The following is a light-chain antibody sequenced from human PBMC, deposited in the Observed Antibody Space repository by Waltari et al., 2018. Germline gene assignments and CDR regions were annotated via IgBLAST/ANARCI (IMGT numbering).Light chain of an antibody. J-gene: IGLJ1*01. V-gene: IGLV3-21*03. Sequence: SYDLTQPPSVSEAPGKKATITCGGDNIGSKTVHWYQQKAGQAPILVLYDDTDRPSGIPDRFSGSNSGNTATLTISRVEAVDEADYYCQVWDSNTDHAFFGTGTKVTVL. CDR1: NIGSKT. CDR2: DDT. CDR3: QVWDSNTDHAF.